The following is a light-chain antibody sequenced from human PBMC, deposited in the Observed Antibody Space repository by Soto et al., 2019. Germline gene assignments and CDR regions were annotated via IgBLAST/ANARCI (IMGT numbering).Light chain of an antibody. CDR1: SSDVGNYNS. CDR2: EVS. V-gene: IGLV2-14*01. Sequence: QSVLTQPASVSGSLGQSITISCTGTSSDVGNYNSVSWYQQYAGKAPKLLIYEVSNRPSGVSNRFSGSKSGNTASLTISGLQAEDEADCYCNSYTSSNTLCVFGTGTKLTVL. CDR3: NSYTSSNTLCV. J-gene: IGLJ1*01.